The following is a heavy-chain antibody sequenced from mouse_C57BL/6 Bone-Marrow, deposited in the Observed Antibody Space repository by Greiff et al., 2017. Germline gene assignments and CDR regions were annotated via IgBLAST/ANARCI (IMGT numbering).Heavy chain of an antibody. V-gene: IGHV1-55*01. CDR3: ARDYCGSSSWYFDF. CDR2: IYPGSGST. J-gene: IGHJ1*03. Sequence: VQLQQPGAELVKPGASVKMSCKASGYTFTSYWITWVKQRPGQGLGWIGDIYPGSGSTNYNEKFKSKATLTVDTSSSTAYMQLSSLTSEDSAVYYCARDYCGSSSWYFDFWGTGTTVTVSS. D-gene: IGHD1-1*01. CDR1: GYTFTSYW.